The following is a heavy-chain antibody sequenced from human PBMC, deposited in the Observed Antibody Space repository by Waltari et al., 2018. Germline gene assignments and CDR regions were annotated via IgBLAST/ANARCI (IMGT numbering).Heavy chain of an antibody. D-gene: IGHD6-6*01. V-gene: IGHV3-53*01. J-gene: IGHJ4*02. CDR1: GFTVSNNY. CDR3: ATRMVLAARN. CDR2: IYSTGGT. Sequence: EVQLVESGGGLIQPGGSVRLACAASGFTVSNNYLCWVRQAPGKGLEWVSLIYSTGGTSYADSVKGRFTISRDNSKNTLYLQMNSLRVEDTAVYYCATRMVLAARNWGQGTLVTVSS.